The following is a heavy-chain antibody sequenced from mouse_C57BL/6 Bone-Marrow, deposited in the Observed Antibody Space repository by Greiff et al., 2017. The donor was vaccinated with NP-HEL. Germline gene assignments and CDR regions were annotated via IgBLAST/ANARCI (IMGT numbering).Heavy chain of an antibody. CDR1: GYTFTSYG. CDR3: AYSNYGWYFDV. J-gene: IGHJ1*03. V-gene: IGHV1-81*01. Sequence: VQLQQSGAELARPGASVKLSCKASGYTFTSYGISWVKQRTGQGLEWIGEIYPRSGNTYYNEKFKGKATLTADKSSSTAYMELRRLTSEDSAVYFCAYSNYGWYFDVWGTGTTVTVSS. D-gene: IGHD2-5*01. CDR2: IYPRSGNT.